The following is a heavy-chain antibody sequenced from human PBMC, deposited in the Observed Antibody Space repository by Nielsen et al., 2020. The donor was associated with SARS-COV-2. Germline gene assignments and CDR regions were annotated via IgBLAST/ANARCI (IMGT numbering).Heavy chain of an antibody. CDR1: GFTFSSYW. D-gene: IGHD3-10*01. J-gene: IGHJ6*02. V-gene: IGHV3-7*03. CDR3: ARDSFSSGSGSPNLYYYYYGMDV. Sequence: GGSLRLSCEASGFTFSSYWMSWVRQAPGKGLEWVANIKQDGSEKYYVDSVKGRFTISRDNAKNSLYLQMNSLRAEDTAVYYCARDSFSSGSGSPNLYYYYYGMDVWGQGTTVTVSS. CDR2: IKQDGSEK.